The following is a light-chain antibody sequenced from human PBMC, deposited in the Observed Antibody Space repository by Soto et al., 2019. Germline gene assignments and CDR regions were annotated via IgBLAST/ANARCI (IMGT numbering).Light chain of an antibody. CDR3: QQSYDTRA. Sequence: DIQMTQSPSSLSASVGDRVTITCRASQSISNYLNWYQQKPGEAPKVLIYAASNLQSGVPPRFSGSGSGTDFTLTISSLQPEDFATYYCQQSYDTRAFGQGTKVDIK. CDR2: AAS. CDR1: QSISNY. J-gene: IGKJ1*01. V-gene: IGKV1-39*01.